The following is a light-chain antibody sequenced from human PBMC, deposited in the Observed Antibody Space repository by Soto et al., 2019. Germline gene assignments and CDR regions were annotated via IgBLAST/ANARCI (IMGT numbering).Light chain of an antibody. Sequence: QSALTQPPSASGSPGQSVTISCTGTSSDVGGYDYVSWYQQYPGKAPKLMIYGVTKRPSGVPDRFSCSKSGNTASLTVSGLQAEDEADSYCSSYAGSNIRYVFGTGTKLTVL. CDR2: GVT. CDR3: SSYAGSNIRYV. J-gene: IGLJ1*01. CDR1: SSDVGGYDY. V-gene: IGLV2-8*01.